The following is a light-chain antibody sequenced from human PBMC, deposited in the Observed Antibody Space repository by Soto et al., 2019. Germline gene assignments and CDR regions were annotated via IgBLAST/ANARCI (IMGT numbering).Light chain of an antibody. CDR1: SSDIGRYNY. Sequence: QSALTQPASLSGSPGQSITISCTGTSSDIGRYNYVSWYQHHPGKAPKVMIYEVTNRPSGVSDRFSGSKSGNTASLTISGLQTGDEADYYCTSYASTSSPVVFGGGTKVTVL. V-gene: IGLV2-14*01. CDR2: EVT. CDR3: TSYASTSSPVV. J-gene: IGLJ2*01.